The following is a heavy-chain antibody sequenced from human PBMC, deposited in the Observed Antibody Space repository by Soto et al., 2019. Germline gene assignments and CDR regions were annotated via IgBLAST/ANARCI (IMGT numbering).Heavy chain of an antibody. CDR3: ATPSIVVVPATNDY. CDR1: GFTFSSYA. CDR2: ISGSGGST. Sequence: EVRLLESGGGLVQPGGSLRLSCAASGFTFSSYAMSWVRQAPGKGLEWVSAISGSGGSTYYADSVKGRFTISRDNSKNTLYLQMNSLRAEDTAVYYCATPSIVVVPATNDYWGQGTLVTVSS. D-gene: IGHD2-2*01. V-gene: IGHV3-23*01. J-gene: IGHJ4*02.